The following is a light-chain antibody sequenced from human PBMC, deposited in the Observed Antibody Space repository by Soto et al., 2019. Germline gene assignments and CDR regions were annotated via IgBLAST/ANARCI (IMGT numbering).Light chain of an antibody. Sequence: NFMLTQPHSVSESPGKTVTISCSRSSGSIASSYVQWSQQRPGRSPTSVIYENNKRPSGVPDRFSGSIDSSSNSASLTISGLRTEDEADYYCQSYDDTNHVVFGGGTKLTVL. CDR2: ENN. CDR3: QSYDDTNHVV. CDR1: SGSIASSY. V-gene: IGLV6-57*01. J-gene: IGLJ2*01.